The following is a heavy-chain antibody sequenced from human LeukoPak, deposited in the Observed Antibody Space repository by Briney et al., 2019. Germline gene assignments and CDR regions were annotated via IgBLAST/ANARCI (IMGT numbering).Heavy chain of an antibody. J-gene: IGHJ5*02. D-gene: IGHD6-13*01. CDR3: ARGWYSSSWYSHTNWFDP. Sequence: SETLSLTCAVYGGSFSGYYWSWIRQPPGKGLEWIGEINHSGSTNYNPSLKSRVTISVDTSKNQFSLKLSSVTAADTAVYYCARGWYSSSWYSHTNWFDPWGQGTLVTVSS. CDR1: GGSFSGYY. CDR2: INHSGST. V-gene: IGHV4-34*01.